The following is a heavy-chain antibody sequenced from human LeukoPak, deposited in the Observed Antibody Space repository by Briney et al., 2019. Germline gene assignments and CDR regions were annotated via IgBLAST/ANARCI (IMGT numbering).Heavy chain of an antibody. CDR3: TTESGGNWWVDY. V-gene: IGHV3-15*01. D-gene: IGHD2-15*01. CDR2: IKRRTDGGTT. CDR1: GFTFSNAW. J-gene: IGHJ4*02. Sequence: GGSLRLSCAVSGFTFSNAWMSWVRQAPGKGLEWVGRIKRRTDGGTTDYAAPVKGSFTISRDDSKNTLYLQMNSLKSEDTAVYYCTTESGGNWWVDYWGQGTLITVSS.